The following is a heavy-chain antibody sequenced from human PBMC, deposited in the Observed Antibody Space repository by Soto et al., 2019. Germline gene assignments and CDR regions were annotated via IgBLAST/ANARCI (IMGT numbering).Heavy chain of an antibody. Sequence: PSETLSLTCTVSGGSISSSSYYWGWIRQPPGKGLEWIGSIYYSGSTYYNPSLKSRVTISVDTSKNQFSLKLSSVTAADTAVYYCARHYLRIFGVVINFPWFDPWGQGTLVTSPQ. D-gene: IGHD3-3*02. CDR1: GGSISSSSYY. J-gene: IGHJ5*02. CDR3: ARHYLRIFGVVINFPWFDP. CDR2: IYYSGST. V-gene: IGHV4-39*01.